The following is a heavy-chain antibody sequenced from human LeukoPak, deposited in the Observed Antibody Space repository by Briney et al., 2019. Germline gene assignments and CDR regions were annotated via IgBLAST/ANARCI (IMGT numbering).Heavy chain of an antibody. D-gene: IGHD4-17*01. J-gene: IGHJ4*02. CDR2: IYYSGST. CDR1: GGSISSYY. CDR3: ARLYGDYLPFDY. Sequence: PSETLSLTCTVSGGSISSYYWSWIRQPPGKGLEWIGYIYYSGSTNYNPSLKSRVTISVDTSKNQFSLKLSSVTAADTAVHYCARLYGDYLPFDYWGQGTLVTVSS. V-gene: IGHV4-59*08.